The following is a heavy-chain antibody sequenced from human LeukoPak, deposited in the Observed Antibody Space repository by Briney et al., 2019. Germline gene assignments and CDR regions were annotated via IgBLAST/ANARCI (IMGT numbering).Heavy chain of an antibody. J-gene: IGHJ4*02. Sequence: SETLSLTCTVSGGSISSYYWSWIRQPPGKGLEWIGYIYYSGSTNYNPSLRGRVTTSVGTSKNQFSLKLRSVTAADTAVYYCARSTSGSYYSDFDYWGQGTLVTVS. CDR2: IYYSGST. D-gene: IGHD3-10*01. CDR3: ARSTSGSYYSDFDY. V-gene: IGHV4-59*01. CDR1: GGSISSYY.